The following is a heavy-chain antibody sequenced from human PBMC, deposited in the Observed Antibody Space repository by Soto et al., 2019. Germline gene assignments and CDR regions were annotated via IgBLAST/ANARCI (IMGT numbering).Heavy chain of an antibody. CDR1: GGSFSDYY. CDR2: IYHTGST. CDR3: ARGLLPWFFDL. J-gene: IGHJ2*01. V-gene: IGHV4-34*01. Sequence: QVQLQQWGARLWKPSETLSLTCAVYGGSFSDYYWNWIRQPPGKGLEWIGEIYHTGSTNYNPSLKSRGTITVDTSKTQFSLKLSSVTAADTAVYYCARGLLPWFFDLWGPGTLVTVSS.